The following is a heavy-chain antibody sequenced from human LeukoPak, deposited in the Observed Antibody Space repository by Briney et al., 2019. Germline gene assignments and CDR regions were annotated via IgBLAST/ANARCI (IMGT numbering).Heavy chain of an antibody. D-gene: IGHD1-26*01. CDR2: ISSSSSYI. V-gene: IGHV3-21*01. CDR3: ARDGNDAFDI. CDR1: GFTFSSYE. Sequence: GGSLRLSCAASGFTFSSYEMNWVRQAPGKGLEWVSSISSSSSYIYYADSVKGRFTISRDNAKNSLYLQMNSLRAEDTAVYHCARDGNDAFDIWGQGTMVTVSS. J-gene: IGHJ3*02.